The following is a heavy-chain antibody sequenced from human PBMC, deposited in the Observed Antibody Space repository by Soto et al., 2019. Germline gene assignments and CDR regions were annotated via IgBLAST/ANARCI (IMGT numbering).Heavy chain of an antibody. CDR3: ARANLLYYYGMDV. CDR1: GFTFSSYW. CDR2: INSDGSST. J-gene: IGHJ6*02. D-gene: IGHD3-10*01. Sequence: SGGSLRLSCAASGFTFSSYWMHWVRQAPGKGLVWVSRINSDGSSTSYADSVKGRFTISRDNAKNTLYLQMNSLRAEDTAVYYCARANLLYYYGMDVWGQGTTVTVSS. V-gene: IGHV3-74*01.